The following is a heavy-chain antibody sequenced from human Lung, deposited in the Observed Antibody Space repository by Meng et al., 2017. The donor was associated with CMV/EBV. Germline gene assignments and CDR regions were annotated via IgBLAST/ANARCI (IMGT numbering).Heavy chain of an antibody. Sequence: QWRMQVSVRWLVKPTGTLSLTCARSGGFISSSNWWGWVLQPPRQGLEWSVEIYHSGSTNYNPSLKSRVTISVDKSKNQFSLKLSSVTAADTAVYYCASFPPPGKQWLVTDYWGQGTLVTVSS. CDR2: IYHSGST. V-gene: IGHV4-4*02. D-gene: IGHD6-19*01. J-gene: IGHJ4*02. CDR3: ASFPPPGKQWLVTDY. CDR1: GGFISSSNW.